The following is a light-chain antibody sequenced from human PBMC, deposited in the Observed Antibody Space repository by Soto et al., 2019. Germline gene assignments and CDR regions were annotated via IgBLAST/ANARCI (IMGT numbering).Light chain of an antibody. J-gene: IGLJ1*01. CDR1: SSDVGDYNY. CDR3: SSYTSSATLYV. CDR2: EVR. V-gene: IGLV2-14*01. Sequence: QSALAQPASVSGSPGQSITISCTGTSSDVGDYNYVSWYQRHPGKAPKLMIYEVRNRPSGVSDRFSGSKSGNTASLTISGLQAEDEADYYCSSYTSSATLYVFGTGTKVTVL.